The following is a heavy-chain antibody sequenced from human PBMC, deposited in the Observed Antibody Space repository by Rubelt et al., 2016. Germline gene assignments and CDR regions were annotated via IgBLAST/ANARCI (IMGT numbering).Heavy chain of an antibody. Sequence: QLQLQESGPGLVKPSETLSLTCTVSGGSISGYYWSWIRQPPGKGLEWIGYIYYTESTHYNPSLQGRVTISVDTSKNQVSLKLNSVTAADTAVYYCARRVYADYYYYYLDVWGEGTTVTVSS. V-gene: IGHV4-59*01. CDR3: ARRVYADYYYYYLDV. CDR1: GGSISGYY. CDR2: IYYTEST. J-gene: IGHJ6*03. D-gene: IGHD3-16*01.